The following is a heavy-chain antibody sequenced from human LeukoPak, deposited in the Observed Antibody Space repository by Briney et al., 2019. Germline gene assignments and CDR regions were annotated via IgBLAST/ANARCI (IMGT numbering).Heavy chain of an antibody. J-gene: IGHJ4*02. V-gene: IGHV4-39*01. D-gene: IGHD3-10*01. CDR2: FYYSGST. Sequence: SETLSLTCTVSGDSISSSNYYWGWIRQPPGKGLQWIGNFYYSGSTYYNPSLKSRITISVDTSKNQLSLKLSSVTAADTAIYYCAGLYTSGSYYGYWGQGTLVTVSS. CDR1: GDSISSSNYY. CDR3: AGLYTSGSYYGY.